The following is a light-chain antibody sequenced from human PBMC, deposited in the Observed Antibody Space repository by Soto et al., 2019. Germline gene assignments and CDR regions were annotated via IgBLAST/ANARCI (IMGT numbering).Light chain of an antibody. CDR2: RAS. J-gene: IGKJ2*01. CDR1: QSVSSSY. CDR3: QQYGSSPPNT. V-gene: IGKV3-20*01. Sequence: EIVLTQSPGTLSLSPGETATLSCRASQSVSSSYLAWYQQKPGQAPRLLIYRASSRATGIPDRFSGSGSGTDFTLTISRLEPEDVAVSYCQQYGSSPPNTFGQGTTLEIK.